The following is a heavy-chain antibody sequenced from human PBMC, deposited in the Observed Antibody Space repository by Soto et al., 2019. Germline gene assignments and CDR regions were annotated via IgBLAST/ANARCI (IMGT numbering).Heavy chain of an antibody. CDR1: GFTFSSYG. CDR2: IWYDGSNK. V-gene: IGHV3-33*01. J-gene: IGHJ4*02. CDR3: ARDYDSSGYPRYYFDY. Sequence: QVQLGESGGGVVQPGRSLRLYCAASGFTFSSYGMHWVRQAPGKGLEWVAVIWYDGSNKYYADSVKGRFTISRDNSKNTLYLQMNSLRAEDTAVYYCARDYDSSGYPRYYFDYWGQGTLVTVSS. D-gene: IGHD3-22*01.